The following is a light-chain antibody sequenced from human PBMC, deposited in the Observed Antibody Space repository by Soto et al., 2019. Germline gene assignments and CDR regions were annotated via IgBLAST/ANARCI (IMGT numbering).Light chain of an antibody. CDR2: RDD. Sequence: FMLTQPHSVSESPGKTITISCARSRGSVASNYVQWFQQRPGSAPTTIIYRDDQRPSGVPDRFSASVDSSSNSASLTISGLKSEDEADYYCQSYDRTTVVFGGGTKVTVL. CDR3: QSYDRTTVV. V-gene: IGLV6-57*03. CDR1: RGSVASNY. J-gene: IGLJ2*01.